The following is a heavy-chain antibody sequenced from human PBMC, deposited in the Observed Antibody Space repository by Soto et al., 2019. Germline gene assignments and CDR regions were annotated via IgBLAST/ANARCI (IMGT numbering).Heavy chain of an antibody. D-gene: IGHD3-3*01. J-gene: IGHJ6*02. CDR3: ARERYYDFWSGYYYYYGMDV. CDR1: GFTFSSYW. CDR2: INSDGSST. Sequence: EVQLVESGGGLGQPGGSLRLSCAASGFTFSSYWRHWVRQAPGKGLVWVSRINSDGSSTSYADSVKGRFTISRDNAKNTLYLQMNSLRAEDTAVYYCARERYYDFWSGYYYYYGMDVWGQGTTVTVSS. V-gene: IGHV3-74*01.